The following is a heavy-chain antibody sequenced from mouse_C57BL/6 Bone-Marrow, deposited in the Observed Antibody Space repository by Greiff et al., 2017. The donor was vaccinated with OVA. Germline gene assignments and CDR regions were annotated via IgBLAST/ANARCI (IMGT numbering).Heavy chain of an antibody. V-gene: IGHV1-47*01. D-gene: IGHD2-5*01. CDR2: FHPYNDDT. Sequence: QVQLKESGAELVKPGASVKMSCKASGYTFTTYPIEWMKQNHGKSLEWIGNFHPYNDDTKYNEKFKGKATLTVEKSSSTVYLELSRLTSDDSAVYYCARTSYYSNAWFAYWGQGTLVTVSA. J-gene: IGHJ3*01. CDR3: ARTSYYSNAWFAY. CDR1: GYTFTTYP.